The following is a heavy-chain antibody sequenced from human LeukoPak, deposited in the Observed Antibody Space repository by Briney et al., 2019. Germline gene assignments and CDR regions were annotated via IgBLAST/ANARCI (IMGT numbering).Heavy chain of an antibody. CDR1: GFILSDYY. CDR2: ISTNDRTT. J-gene: IGHJ5*02. CDR3: ARSSPHYH. V-gene: IGHV3-11*01. Sequence: GGSLRLSCAASGFILSDYYMSWIRQAPGKGLEWVAYISTNDRTTYYADSVKGRFTISRDNAKNSLFLQMNSLRAEDTAVYYCARSSPHYHWGQGTLVTVSS.